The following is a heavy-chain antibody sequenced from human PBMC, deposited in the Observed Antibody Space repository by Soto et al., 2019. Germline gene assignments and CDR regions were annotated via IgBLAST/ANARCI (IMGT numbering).Heavy chain of an antibody. CDR2: ITRNSDI. Sequence: GGSLRLSCAASGFTFSSYSMHWVRQAPGKGLEWVSAITRNSDIYYADSVKGRFTISRDNAQNSVSLQMDSLRAEDTAVYYCAREETAWPLAYGLDVWGQGTTVTVSS. CDR1: GFTFSSYS. J-gene: IGHJ6*02. V-gene: IGHV3-21*01. D-gene: IGHD2-21*02. CDR3: AREETAWPLAYGLDV.